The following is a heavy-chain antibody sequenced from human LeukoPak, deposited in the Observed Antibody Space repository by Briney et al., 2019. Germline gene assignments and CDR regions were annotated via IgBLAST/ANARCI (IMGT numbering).Heavy chain of an antibody. D-gene: IGHD2-2*02. CDR3: AKAGGYCSSTSCYTLGWNDAFDI. Sequence: PGGSLRLSCAASGFTFSSYAMSWVRQAPGKGLEWVSAISGSGGSTYYADSVKGRYTISRDNSKNTLYLQMNSLRAEDTAVYYCAKAGGYCSSTSCYTLGWNDAFDIWGQGTMVTVSS. J-gene: IGHJ3*02. V-gene: IGHV3-23*01. CDR2: ISGSGGST. CDR1: GFTFSSYA.